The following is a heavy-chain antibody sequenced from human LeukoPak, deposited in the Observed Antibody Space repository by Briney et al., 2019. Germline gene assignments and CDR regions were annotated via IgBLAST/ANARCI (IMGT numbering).Heavy chain of an antibody. CDR3: AKDLGAVAGIPNSIDY. CDR2: ISSSGSTI. J-gene: IGHJ4*02. CDR1: GFTFSDYY. D-gene: IGHD6-19*01. Sequence: GSLRLSCAASGFTFSDYYMSWIRQAPGKGLEWVSYISSSGSTIYYADSVKGRFTISRDNAKNSLYLQMNSLRAEDTAVYYCAKDLGAVAGIPNSIDYWGQGTLVTVSS. V-gene: IGHV3-11*01.